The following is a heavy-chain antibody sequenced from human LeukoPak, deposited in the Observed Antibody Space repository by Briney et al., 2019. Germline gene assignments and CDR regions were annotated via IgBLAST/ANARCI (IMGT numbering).Heavy chain of an antibody. CDR2: MNPKSGNT. Sequence: ASVKVSCKASGYTFTSYDINWVRQATGQGLEWMGWMNPKSGNTGYAQKFQGRVTITRNTSISTAYMEVSSLRSEDTAVYYCARGRGSSWYRWFDPWGKGTLVTVSS. J-gene: IGHJ5*02. CDR1: GYTFTSYD. V-gene: IGHV1-8*03. CDR3: ARGRGSSWYRWFDP. D-gene: IGHD6-13*01.